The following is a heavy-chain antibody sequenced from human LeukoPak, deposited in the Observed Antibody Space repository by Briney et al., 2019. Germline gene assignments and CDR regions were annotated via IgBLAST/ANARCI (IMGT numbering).Heavy chain of an antibody. CDR1: GGSFSGYY. CDR2: INHSGST. Sequence: SETLSLTCAVYGGSFSGYYWSWIRQPPGKGLEWIGEINHSGSTNYNPSLKSRVTISVDTSKNQFSLKLSSVTAADTAVYYCARHAPSLYPNSPFDYWGQGTLVTVSS. D-gene: IGHD2-2*02. J-gene: IGHJ4*02. CDR3: ARHAPSLYPNSPFDY. V-gene: IGHV4-34*01.